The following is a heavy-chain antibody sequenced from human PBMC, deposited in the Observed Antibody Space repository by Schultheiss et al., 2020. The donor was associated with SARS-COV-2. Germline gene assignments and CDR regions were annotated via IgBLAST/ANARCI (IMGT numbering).Heavy chain of an antibody. CDR2: ISYSGST. Sequence: SQTLSLTCAVYGGSFSGYYWSWIRQPPGKGLEWIGYISYSGSTNYNPSLKSRVTISVDKSKNQFSLKMRSVTAADTAVYFCARVAVGGTWGDAFEPWGQGTLVTVSS. V-gene: IGHV4-34*11. J-gene: IGHJ5*02. D-gene: IGHD6-19*01. CDR1: GGSFSGYY. CDR3: ARVAVGGTWGDAFEP.